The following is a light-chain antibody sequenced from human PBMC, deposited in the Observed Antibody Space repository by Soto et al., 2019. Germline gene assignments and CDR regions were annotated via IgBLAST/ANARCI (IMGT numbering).Light chain of an antibody. CDR1: QSVSSN. CDR3: QQYNYWPYT. Sequence: EIVMTQSPATLSVSPGERAALSCRASQSVSSNFAWYQNKPGQAPRLLIYGASTRATGIPARFSGSGSGTEFPLTISSLQSEDFAVYYCQQYNYWPYTFGQGTKLEIK. J-gene: IGKJ2*01. V-gene: IGKV3-15*01. CDR2: GAS.